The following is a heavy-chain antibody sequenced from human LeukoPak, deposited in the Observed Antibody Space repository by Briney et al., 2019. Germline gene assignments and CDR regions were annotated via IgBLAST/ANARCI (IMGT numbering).Heavy chain of an antibody. CDR2: IYYSGST. V-gene: IGHV4-59*01. CDR3: ARAHLSPYYDSSGYYFDY. J-gene: IGHJ4*02. D-gene: IGHD3-22*01. Sequence: SETLSLTCAVYGGSFSSYYWSWIRQPPGKGLEWIGYIYYSGSTNYNPSLKSRVTISVDTSKNQFSLKLSSVTAADTAVYYCARAHLSPYYDSSGYYFDYWGQGTLVTVSS. CDR1: GGSFSSYY.